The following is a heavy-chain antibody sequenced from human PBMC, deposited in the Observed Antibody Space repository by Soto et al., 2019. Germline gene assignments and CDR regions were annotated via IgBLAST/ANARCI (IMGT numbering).Heavy chain of an antibody. CDR3: ARDPSSFNWYFDL. J-gene: IGHJ2*01. D-gene: IGHD2-15*01. CDR1: GFTFSSYS. V-gene: IGHV3-21*01. CDR2: ISSSSSYI. Sequence: GGSLRLSCAASGFTFSSYSMNWVRQAPGKGLEWVSSISSSSSYIYYADSVEGRFTISRDNAKNSLYLQMNSLRAEDTAVYYCARDPSSFNWYFDLWGRGTLVTVSS.